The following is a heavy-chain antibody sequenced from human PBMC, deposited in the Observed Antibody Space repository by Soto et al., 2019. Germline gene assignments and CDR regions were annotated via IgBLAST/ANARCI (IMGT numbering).Heavy chain of an antibody. Sequence: QVQLQESGPGLVKPSQTLSLTCTVSGGSISSGGYYWSWIRQHPGKGLEWIGYIYYSGSTYYNPSLKSRVTISVDTSKNQFSLKLSSVTAADTAVYYCARTNRATFGGVIEEGCLDYWGQGTLVTVSS. CDR1: GGSISSGGYY. CDR2: IYYSGST. J-gene: IGHJ4*02. CDR3: ARTNRATFGGVIEEGCLDY. V-gene: IGHV4-31*03. D-gene: IGHD3-16*02.